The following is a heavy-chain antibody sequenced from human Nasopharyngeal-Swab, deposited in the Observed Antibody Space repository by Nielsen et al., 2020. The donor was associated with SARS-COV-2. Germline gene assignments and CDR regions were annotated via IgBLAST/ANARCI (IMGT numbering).Heavy chain of an antibody. CDR3: ARRGRYCSSTSCYAEHFDY. J-gene: IGHJ4*02. Sequence: APKTPVIGSGWGGIIYPGDSDTRYSRCFQGQVTISADKSISTAYLQWSSLKASDTAMYYCARRGRYCSSTSCYAEHFDYWGQGTLVTVSS. V-gene: IGHV5-51*01. CDR2: IYPGDSDT. D-gene: IGHD2-2*01.